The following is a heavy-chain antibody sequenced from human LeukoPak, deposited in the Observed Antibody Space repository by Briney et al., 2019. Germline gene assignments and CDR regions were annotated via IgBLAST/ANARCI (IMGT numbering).Heavy chain of an antibody. Sequence: ASVKVSCKASGGTFSSYAISWVRQAPGQGLEWMGRIIPILGIANYAQKFQGRVTITADKSTSTAYMELSSLRSEDTAVYYCARDEVVVAATPPAFDIWGQGTMVTVSS. D-gene: IGHD2-15*01. CDR1: GGTFSSYA. V-gene: IGHV1-69*04. CDR3: ARDEVVVAATPPAFDI. CDR2: IIPILGIA. J-gene: IGHJ3*02.